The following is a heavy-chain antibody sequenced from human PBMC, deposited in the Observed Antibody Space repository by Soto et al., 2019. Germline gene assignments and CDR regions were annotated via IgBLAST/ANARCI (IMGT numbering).Heavy chain of an antibody. D-gene: IGHD3-10*01. CDR2: IDYDGTTT. CDR1: GFAFDAYW. CDR3: TRGPRPSSAGTGAY. V-gene: IGHV3-74*01. J-gene: IGHJ4*02. Sequence: GGSLRLSCAASGFAFDAYWMHWVRQVPGERPVWVSRIDYDGTTTTYADFVKGRFTISRDNAKNTLYLQMNNLRAEDTAVYYCTRGPRPSSAGTGAYWGQGTQVTVSS.